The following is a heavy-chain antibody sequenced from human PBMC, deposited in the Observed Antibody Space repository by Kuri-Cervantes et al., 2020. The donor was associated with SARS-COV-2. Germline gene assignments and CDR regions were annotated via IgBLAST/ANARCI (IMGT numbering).Heavy chain of an antibody. J-gene: IGHJ6*02. CDR2: IYWDDDK. CDR1: GFSLSSTGVG. D-gene: IGHD1-26*01. CDR3: VHRRGNNFYYYGLDV. V-gene: IGHV2-5*02. Sequence: SGPTLVKPTQTLTLTCTFSGFSLSSTGVGVAWIRQPPGKALEWLALIYWDDDKRFSPSLKSRLTITKDTSKNQVVLTMTKVDPVDTATYYCVHRRGNNFYYYGLDVWGQGTTVTVSS.